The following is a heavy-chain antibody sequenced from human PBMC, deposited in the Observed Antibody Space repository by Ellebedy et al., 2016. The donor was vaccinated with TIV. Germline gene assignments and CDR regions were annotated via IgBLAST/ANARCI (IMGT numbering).Heavy chain of an antibody. CDR3: ARVFEQLGLLSWFDP. CDR1: GFTFSSYA. Sequence: GESLKISCAASGFTFSSYAMHWVRQAPGKGLEWVAVISYDGSNKYYADSVKGRFTISRDNSKNTLYLQMNSLRAEDTAVYYCARVFEQLGLLSWFDPWGQGTLVTVSS. CDR2: ISYDGSNK. V-gene: IGHV3-30-3*01. D-gene: IGHD6-6*01. J-gene: IGHJ5*02.